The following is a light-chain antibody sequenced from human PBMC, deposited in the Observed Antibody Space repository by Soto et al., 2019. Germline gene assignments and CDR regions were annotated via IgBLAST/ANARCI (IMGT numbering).Light chain of an antibody. CDR2: SVS. Sequence: DIQMTQSPSSLSASVGDTVTITCRASQSIGKHLNWYQQKPGKAPKFLIYSVSSLQSGVPSRFSGSGSGTEFTLTINSLHPEDFATYYCQQGYSSAITFGQGTRLEI. CDR1: QSIGKH. J-gene: IGKJ5*01. CDR3: QQGYSSAIT. V-gene: IGKV1-39*01.